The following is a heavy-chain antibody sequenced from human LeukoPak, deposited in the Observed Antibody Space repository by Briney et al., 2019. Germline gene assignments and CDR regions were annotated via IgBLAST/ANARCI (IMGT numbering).Heavy chain of an antibody. V-gene: IGHV3-30-3*01. J-gene: IGHJ4*02. D-gene: IGHD2-15*01. Sequence: PGGSLRLSCAASGFTFSSYAMHWVRQAPGKGLEWVAIVSYDGSIKYYADSVKGRFTISRDNAKNTLYLQMNNLRVEDTAVYYCTRGNGDGVVVAATYWGQGTLVTVSS. CDR2: VSYDGSIK. CDR3: TRGNGDGVVVAATY. CDR1: GFTFSSYA.